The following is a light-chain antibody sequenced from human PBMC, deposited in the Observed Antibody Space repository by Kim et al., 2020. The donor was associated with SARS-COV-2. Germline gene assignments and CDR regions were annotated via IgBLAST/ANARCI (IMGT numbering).Light chain of an antibody. CDR2: GNS. CDR3: QSYDSSLSGSNVV. J-gene: IGLJ2*01. Sequence: TSSCTGSSSNNGAGYDVHWYQQLPGTAHKPLIYGNSNRPSGVPDRFSGSKSGTSASLAITGLQAEDEADYYCQSYDSSLSGSNVVFGGGTQLTVL. V-gene: IGLV1-40*01. CDR1: SSNNGAGYD.